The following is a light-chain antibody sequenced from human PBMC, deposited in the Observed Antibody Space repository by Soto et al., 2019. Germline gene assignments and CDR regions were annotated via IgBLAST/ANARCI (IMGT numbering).Light chain of an antibody. V-gene: IGKV3-20*01. CDR1: QSVSSY. CDR2: GAS. Sequence: EIVLTQSPGTLSLSPGERATLSCRASQSVSSYLAWYQQKPGQAPRLLIYGASTRATGIPARFSGSGSGTDFTLTISRLEPEDFAVYYCQQYGSSPKTCGQGTKVDI. J-gene: IGKJ1*01. CDR3: QQYGSSPKT.